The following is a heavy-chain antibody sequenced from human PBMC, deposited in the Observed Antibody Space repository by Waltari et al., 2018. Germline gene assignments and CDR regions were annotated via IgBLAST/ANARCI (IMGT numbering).Heavy chain of an antibody. CDR3: AMAAGTLY. Sequence: EVQLVESGGGLVQPGGSLRLSCAASGFTLSTRWMSWVRQAPGKGLEWVANINQDGREKYYVDSMKGRVTISRDNAKNSLFLRMDSLRAEDTAVYFCAMAAGTLYWGQGTLVTVSS. J-gene: IGHJ4*02. CDR1: GFTLSTRW. D-gene: IGHD6-13*01. CDR2: INQDGREK. V-gene: IGHV3-7*01.